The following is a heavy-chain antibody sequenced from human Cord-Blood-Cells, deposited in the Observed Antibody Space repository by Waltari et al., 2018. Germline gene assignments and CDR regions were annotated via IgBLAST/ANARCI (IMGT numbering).Heavy chain of an antibody. J-gene: IGHJ3*02. D-gene: IGHD3-16*02. CDR1: GGPFSGYY. Sequence: QVQLQQWGAGLLKPSETLSLTCAGYGGPFSGYYCSWIRQPLGQGWAWIGESNHSGSTNYNPSLKSRVTISVDTSKNQFSLKLSSVTAADTAVYYCARGSTYYDYVWGSYRLDAFDIWGQGTMVTVSS. V-gene: IGHV4-34*01. CDR3: ARGSTYYDYVWGSYRLDAFDI. CDR2: SNHSGST.